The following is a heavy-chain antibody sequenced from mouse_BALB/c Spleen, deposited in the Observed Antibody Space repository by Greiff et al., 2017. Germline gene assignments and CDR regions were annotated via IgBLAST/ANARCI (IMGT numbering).Heavy chain of an antibody. J-gene: IGHJ3*01. CDR1: GYTFTSYV. CDR3: ASEGPYYGSSSSWFAY. V-gene: IGHV1-14*01. CDR2: INPYNDGT. Sequence: EVQLQQSGPELVKPGASVKMSCKASGYTFTSYVMHWVKQKPGQGLEWIGYINPYNDGTKYNEKFKGKATLTSDKSSSTAYMELSSLTSEDSAVYYCASEGPYYGSSSSWFAYWGQGTLVTVSA. D-gene: IGHD1-1*01.